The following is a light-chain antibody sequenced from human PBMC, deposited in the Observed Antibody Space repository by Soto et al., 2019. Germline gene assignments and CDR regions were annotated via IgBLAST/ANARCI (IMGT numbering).Light chain of an antibody. Sequence: DIQMTQSPSTLSASVGDRVTITCRASQSISSWLAWYQQKPGKAPKLLIYDASSLESGVPSRFSGSGSGTEFTLTIRSLQPDNFENYYYQQYNSYPWTFGQRTKMEIK. CDR1: QSISSW. CDR2: DAS. CDR3: QQYNSYPWT. V-gene: IGKV1-5*01. J-gene: IGKJ1*01.